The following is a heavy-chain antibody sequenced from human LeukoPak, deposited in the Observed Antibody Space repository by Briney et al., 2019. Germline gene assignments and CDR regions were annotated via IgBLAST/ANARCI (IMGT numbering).Heavy chain of an antibody. CDR2: INHSGST. CDR1: GGSFSGYY. CDR3: ARDAVLWFAGGFDP. V-gene: IGHV4-34*01. D-gene: IGHD3-10*01. Sequence: SETLSLTCAVYGGSFSGYYWSWIRQPPGKGLEWIGEINHSGSTNYNPSLKSRVTISVDTSKNQFSLKLSSVTAADTAVYHCARDAVLWFAGGFDPWGQGTLVTVSS. J-gene: IGHJ5*02.